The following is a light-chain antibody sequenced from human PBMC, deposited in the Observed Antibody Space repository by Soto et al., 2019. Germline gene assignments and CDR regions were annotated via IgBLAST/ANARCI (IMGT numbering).Light chain of an antibody. J-gene: IGKJ1*01. CDR3: QPYTTFPTCT. CDR1: QTISSW. CDR2: DAS. Sequence: DMTDSRSTLSESVGDRVTITCRASQTISSWLAWYQQKPGKAPKLLIYDASNLETGAPLRFSGSGSGTEFTLTISSLQPDDFGTYYCQPYTTFPTCTLGQGTKVDIK. V-gene: IGKV1-5*01.